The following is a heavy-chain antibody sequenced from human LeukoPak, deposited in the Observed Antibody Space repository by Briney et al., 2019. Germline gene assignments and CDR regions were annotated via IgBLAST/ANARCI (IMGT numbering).Heavy chain of an antibody. J-gene: IGHJ4*02. V-gene: IGHV4-39*01. D-gene: IGHD3-22*01. CDR3: ARPFNYYDSSGYYAFDY. CDR1: GGSISSYY. Sequence: PSETLSLTCTVSGGSISSYYWSWIRQPPGKGLEWIGSIYYSGSTYYNPSLKSRVTISVDTSKNQFSLKLSSVTAADTAVYYCARPFNYYDSSGYYAFDYWGQGTLVTVSS. CDR2: IYYSGST.